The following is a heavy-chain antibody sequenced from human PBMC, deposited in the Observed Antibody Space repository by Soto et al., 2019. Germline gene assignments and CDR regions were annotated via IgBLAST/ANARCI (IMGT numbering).Heavy chain of an antibody. CDR2: TYYRSKWYN. J-gene: IGHJ6*02. CDR3: ARDPAEYSSSLGEGYGMDV. D-gene: IGHD6-6*01. V-gene: IGHV6-1*01. Sequence: WVRQAPGQGLEWLGRTYYRSKWYNDYAVSVKSRITINPDTSKNQFSLQLNSVTPEDTAVYYCARDPAEYSSSLGEGYGMDVWGQGTTVTVSS.